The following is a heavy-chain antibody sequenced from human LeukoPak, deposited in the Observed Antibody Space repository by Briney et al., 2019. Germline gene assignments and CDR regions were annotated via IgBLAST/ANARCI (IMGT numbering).Heavy chain of an antibody. CDR2: IKQDGSEK. J-gene: IGHJ4*02. CDR1: GFTFTSYW. Sequence: PGGSLGLSCAASGFTFTSYWMNWVRQAPGKGLEWVANIKQDGSEKYYVDSVKGRFTISRDNAKNSLYLQMNSLRAEDTAVYYCVRALNFDYWGQGALVTVSS. CDR3: VRALNFDY. V-gene: IGHV3-7*04.